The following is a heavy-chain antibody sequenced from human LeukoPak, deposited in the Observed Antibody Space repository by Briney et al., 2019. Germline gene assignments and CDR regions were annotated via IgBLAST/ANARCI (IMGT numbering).Heavy chain of an antibody. V-gene: IGHV3-53*01. D-gene: IGHD6-19*01. CDR2: IYSGGST. Sequence: GGSLRLSCAASGFTFSSYSMNWVRQAPGKGLEWVSVIYSGGSTYYADSVKGRFTISRDNSKNTLYLQMNSLRAEDTAVYYCARDNGSGWYYFDYWGQGTLVTVSS. CDR3: ARDNGSGWYYFDY. CDR1: GFTFSSYS. J-gene: IGHJ4*02.